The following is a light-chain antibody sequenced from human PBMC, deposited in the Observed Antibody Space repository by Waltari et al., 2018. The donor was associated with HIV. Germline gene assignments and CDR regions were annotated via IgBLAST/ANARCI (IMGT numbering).Light chain of an antibody. V-gene: IGKV1-39*01. CDR2: ATS. J-gene: IGKJ3*01. CDR3: QQSFITPLT. CDR1: QSISTY. Sequence: DIQMTQSPSSLSASVRDRVTITCRTSQSISTYLNCYQQKPGKAPKLLIYATSSLQSGVPSRFSGSGSGTDFTLTISSLQPEDFATYYCQQSFITPLTFGPGTKVDIK.